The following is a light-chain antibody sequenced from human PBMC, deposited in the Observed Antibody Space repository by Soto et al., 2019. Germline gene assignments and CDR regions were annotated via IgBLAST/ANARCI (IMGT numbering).Light chain of an antibody. CDR2: KAS. V-gene: IGKV1-5*03. Sequence: DIQMTQSPSTLSASVGDRVTITCRASQSISSRLAWYQQKPGKAPKLLIYKASSLESGVPSRFSGSGSGTEFTLTISSLQTDDFATYYCHKYASLWTFGRGTKVEIK. CDR1: QSISSR. J-gene: IGKJ1*01. CDR3: HKYASLWT.